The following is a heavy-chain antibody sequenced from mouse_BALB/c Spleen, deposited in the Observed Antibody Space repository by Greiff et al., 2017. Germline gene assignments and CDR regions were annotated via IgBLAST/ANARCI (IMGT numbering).Heavy chain of an antibody. CDR3: ARQRTTATLYFDY. CDR1: GFTFSSYG. J-gene: IGHJ2*01. CDR2: ISSGGSYT. Sequence: DVMLVESGGDLVKPGGSLKLSCAASGFTFSSYGMSWVRQTPDKRLEWVATISSGGSYTYYPDSVKGRFTISRDNAKNTLYLQMSSLKSEDTAMYYCARQRTTATLYFDYWGQGTTLTVSS. V-gene: IGHV5-6*02. D-gene: IGHD1-2*01.